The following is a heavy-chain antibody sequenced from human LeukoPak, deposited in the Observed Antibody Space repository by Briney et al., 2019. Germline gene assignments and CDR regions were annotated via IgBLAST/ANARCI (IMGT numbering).Heavy chain of an antibody. Sequence: SETLSLTCTVSGYSISSGSYWGWIRQPPGKGLEWIGTVYHSGSTYYNPSLKSRVIISVDTSKNEFSLNLSSVTAADTAVYYCARGLLVRGYDNMDVWDKGTTVTVSS. D-gene: IGHD3-10*01. J-gene: IGHJ6*03. CDR1: GYSISSGSY. CDR2: VYHSGST. V-gene: IGHV4-38-2*02. CDR3: ARGLLVRGYDNMDV.